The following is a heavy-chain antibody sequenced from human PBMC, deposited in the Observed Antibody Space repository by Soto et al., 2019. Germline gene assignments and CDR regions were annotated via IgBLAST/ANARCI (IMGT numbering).Heavy chain of an antibody. D-gene: IGHD3-22*01. CDR3: ARYLLHYFDY. V-gene: IGHV3-30-3*01. CDR1: GFTFSSYA. Sequence: PGGSLRLSCAASGFTFSSYAMHWVRQAPGKGLEWVAVISYDGSNKYYADPVKGRFTISRDNSKNTLYLQMNSLRAEDTAVYYCARYLLHYFDYWGQGTLVTVSS. CDR2: ISYDGSNK. J-gene: IGHJ4*02.